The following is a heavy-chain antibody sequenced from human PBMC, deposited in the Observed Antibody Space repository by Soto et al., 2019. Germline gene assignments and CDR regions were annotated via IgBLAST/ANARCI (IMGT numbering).Heavy chain of an antibody. D-gene: IGHD1-26*01. V-gene: IGHV4-4*02. CDR1: GDSVSSYYW. Sequence: QVQLQESGPGLVKPSGTLSLTCAVSGDSVSSYYWWSWVRQPPGKGLEWIGEGYHDGSTNYKTSLKSRIIISVDESKNQFSLEMNSVTAADTAVYYCARLESDTGSYFDHWGQGILVTVSS. J-gene: IGHJ4*02. CDR3: ARLESDTGSYFDH. CDR2: GYHDGST.